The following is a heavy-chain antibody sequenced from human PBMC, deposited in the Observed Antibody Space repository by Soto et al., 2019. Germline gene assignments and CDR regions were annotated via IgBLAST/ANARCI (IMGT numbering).Heavy chain of an antibody. Sequence: SVKVSCKAIGGNFSSYAISWVRQAPGQVLEWMGGIIPIFGTANYAQKFQGRVTITADESTSTAYMELSSLRSEDTAVYYCARGLSRHYYYYGMDVWGQGTTVTVSS. CDR1: GGNFSSYA. V-gene: IGHV1-69*13. CDR2: IIPIFGTA. CDR3: ARGLSRHYYYYGMDV. J-gene: IGHJ6*02.